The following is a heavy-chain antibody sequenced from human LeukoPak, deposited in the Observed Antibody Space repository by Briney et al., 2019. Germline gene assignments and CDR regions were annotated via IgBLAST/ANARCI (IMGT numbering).Heavy chain of an antibody. Sequence: PGGSLRLSCAASGFTFSSYAMHWVRQAPGKGLEWVAVISYDGSNKYYADSVKGRFTISRDNSKNTLYLQMNSLRAEDTAVYYCARDRDYDILTGYSPLGYWGQGTLVTVSS. CDR3: ARDRDYDILTGYSPLGY. J-gene: IGHJ4*02. CDR2: ISYDGSNK. CDR1: GFTFSSYA. D-gene: IGHD3-9*01. V-gene: IGHV3-30-3*01.